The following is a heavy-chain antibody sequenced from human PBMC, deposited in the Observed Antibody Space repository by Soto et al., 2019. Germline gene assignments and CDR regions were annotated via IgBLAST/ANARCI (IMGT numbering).Heavy chain of an antibody. Sequence: SETLSLTCTVSGGSISSGDYYWSWIRQPPGKGLEWIGYIYHSGSTYYNPSLKSRLTISVDTPKNQFSLKLSSVTAADTAVYYCTREQTRSHYFDYWGQGTLVTVSS. CDR2: IYHSGST. J-gene: IGHJ4*02. V-gene: IGHV4-30-4*01. CDR3: TREQTRSHYFDY. CDR1: GGSISSGDYY.